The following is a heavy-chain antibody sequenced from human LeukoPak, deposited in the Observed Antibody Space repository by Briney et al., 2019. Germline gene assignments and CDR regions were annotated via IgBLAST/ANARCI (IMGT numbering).Heavy chain of an antibody. V-gene: IGHV4-38-2*01. J-gene: IGHJ5*02. CDR3: ARGVYVNWFDP. CDR2: IYHSGST. D-gene: IGHD2-8*01. Sequence: SETLSLTCAVSGYSISSGYYWGWIRQPPGKGLEWIGSIYHSGSTYYNPSLKSRVTMSVDTSKNQFSLKLSSVTAADTAVYYCARGVYVNWFDPWGQGTLVTVSS. CDR1: GYSISSGYY.